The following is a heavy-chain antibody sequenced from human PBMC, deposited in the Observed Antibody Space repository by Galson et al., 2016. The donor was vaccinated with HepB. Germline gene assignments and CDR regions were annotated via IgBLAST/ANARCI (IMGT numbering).Heavy chain of an antibody. D-gene: IGHD2-15*01. CDR1: GFTFSGYA. V-gene: IGHV3-30-3*01. J-gene: IGHJ1*01. CDR3: ARAVSATCGGFFQH. Sequence: SLRLSCAASGFTFSGYALHWVRQAPGKGLKWVAFISFDGNTKFYADSVKGRFTISRDNSEPMLYLQMNSLRPEDTAVYYCARAVSATCGGFFQHWGQGTLVSVSS. CDR2: ISFDGNTK.